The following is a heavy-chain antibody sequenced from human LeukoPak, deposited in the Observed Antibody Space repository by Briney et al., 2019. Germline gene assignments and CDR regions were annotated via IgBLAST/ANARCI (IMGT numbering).Heavy chain of an antibody. CDR3: ARDLPHYSSPYFDY. V-gene: IGHV1-69*04. D-gene: IGHD6-13*01. CDR2: IIPILGIA. CDR1: GGTFSSYA. Sequence: SVKVSCKDSGGTFSSYAISWVRQAPGQGLEWMGRIIPILGIANYAQKFQGRVTITADESTSTAYMELSSLRSEDTAVYYCARDLPHYSSPYFDYWGPGTLVTVSS. J-gene: IGHJ4*02.